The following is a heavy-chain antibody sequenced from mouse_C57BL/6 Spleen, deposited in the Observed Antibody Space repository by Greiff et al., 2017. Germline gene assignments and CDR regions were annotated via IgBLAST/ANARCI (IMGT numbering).Heavy chain of an antibody. V-gene: IGHV1-55*01. D-gene: IGHD2-4*01. Sequence: QVQLQQPGAELVKPGASVKMSCKASGYTFTSYWITWVKQRPGQGLEWIGDIYPGSGSTNYNEKFKSKATLTVDTSSSTAYMQLSSLTSEDSAVYYGARAYDYDAWFAYWGQGTLVTVSA. J-gene: IGHJ3*01. CDR3: ARAYDYDAWFAY. CDR2: IYPGSGST. CDR1: GYTFTSYW.